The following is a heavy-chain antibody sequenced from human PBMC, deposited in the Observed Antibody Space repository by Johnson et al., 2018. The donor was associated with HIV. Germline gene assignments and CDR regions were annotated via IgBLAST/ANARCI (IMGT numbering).Heavy chain of an antibody. CDR1: GFTFSSYA. CDR2: ISYDGSNK. D-gene: IGHD1-26*01. CDR3: AKDIEWELQNDAFDI. Sequence: VQLVESGGGVVQPGRSLRLSCAASGFTFSSYAMHWVRQAPGKGLEWVAVISYDGSNKYYADSVKGRFTISRDNAKNSLYLQMNSLRAEDTALYYCAKDIEWELQNDAFDIWGQGTMVTVSS. J-gene: IGHJ3*02. V-gene: IGHV3-30-3*01.